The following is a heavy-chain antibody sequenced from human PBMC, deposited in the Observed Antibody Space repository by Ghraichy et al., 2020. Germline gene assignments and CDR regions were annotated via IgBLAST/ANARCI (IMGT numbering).Heavy chain of an antibody. J-gene: IGHJ4*02. V-gene: IGHV3-23*01. Sequence: GESPNISCAASGFTFSSYAMSWVRQAPGKGLEWVSAISGSGGSTYYADSVKGWFTISRDNSKNTLYLQMNSLRAEDTAVYYCAKSRLKYSSGRLYYWGQGTLVTVSS. CDR3: AKSRLKYSSGRLYY. CDR2: ISGSGGST. CDR1: GFTFSSYA. D-gene: IGHD6-19*01.